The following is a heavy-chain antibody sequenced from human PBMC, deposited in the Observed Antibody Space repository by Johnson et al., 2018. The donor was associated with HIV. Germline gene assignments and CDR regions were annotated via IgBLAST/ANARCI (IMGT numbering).Heavy chain of an antibody. CDR1: GSTFSDYY. CDR3: AREGAPSARDFGAFDI. CDR2: IKQDGSEK. V-gene: IGHV3-7*01. D-gene: IGHD3-10*01. Sequence: VQLVESGGGLVKAGGSLRLSCAASGSTFSDYYMSWIRQAPGKGLEWVANIKQDGSEKYYVDSVKGRFTISRDNSKNTLYLQMSSLRAEDTAVYYCAREGAPSARDFGAFDIWGQGTMVTVSS. J-gene: IGHJ3*02.